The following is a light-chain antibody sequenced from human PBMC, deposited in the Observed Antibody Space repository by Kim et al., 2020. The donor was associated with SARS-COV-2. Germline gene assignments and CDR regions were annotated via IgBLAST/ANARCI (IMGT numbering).Light chain of an antibody. CDR3: NSRDSSGYHWV. Sequence: ALGQKVRITCQGDSLRSYYASWYQLKPGQAPVLVIFGKSDRASGIPDRISGSSSGNTASLTITGAQAEDEADYYCNSRDSSGYHWVFGGGTQLTVL. V-gene: IGLV3-19*01. CDR1: SLRSYY. J-gene: IGLJ3*02. CDR2: GKS.